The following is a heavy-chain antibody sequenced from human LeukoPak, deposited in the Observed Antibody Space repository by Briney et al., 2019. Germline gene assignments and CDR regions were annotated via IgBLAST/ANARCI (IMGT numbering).Heavy chain of an antibody. D-gene: IGHD6-19*01. CDR2: IGIAGVT. Sequence: GSLRLSCAASGFTFGSYDMHWVRQDKGKGLEWVSAIGIAGVTYYPDSVKGRFTISRNNARNSFYLQMNNLRAEDTAVYFCARDRGSGYDFDYWGQGTLVTVSS. CDR1: GFTFGSYD. J-gene: IGHJ4*02. V-gene: IGHV3-13*01. CDR3: ARDRGSGYDFDY.